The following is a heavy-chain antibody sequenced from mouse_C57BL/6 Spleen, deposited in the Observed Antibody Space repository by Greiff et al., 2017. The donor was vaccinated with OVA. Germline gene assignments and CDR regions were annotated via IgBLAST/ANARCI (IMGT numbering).Heavy chain of an antibody. V-gene: IGHV1-15*01. D-gene: IGHD1-1*01. Sequence: VQLQQSGAELVRPGASVTLSCKASGYTFTDYEMHWVKQTPVHGLEWIGAIDPETGGTAYNQKFKGKAILTADKSSSTAYMELRSLTSEDSAVYYCTRENFLISTVVASDVWGTGTTVTVSS. CDR1: GYTFTDYE. J-gene: IGHJ1*03. CDR2: IDPETGGT. CDR3: TRENFLISTVVASDV.